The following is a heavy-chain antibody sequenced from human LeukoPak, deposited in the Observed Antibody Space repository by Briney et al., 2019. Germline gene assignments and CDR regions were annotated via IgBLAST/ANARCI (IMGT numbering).Heavy chain of an antibody. CDR2: IYYSGST. V-gene: IGHV4-31*03. CDR1: GGSISSGGYY. J-gene: IGHJ5*02. CDR3: ARDRSGYGTPVNWFDP. D-gene: IGHD5-12*01. Sequence: SQTLSLTCTVSGGSISSGGYYWSWIRQHPGKGLEWIGYIYYSGSTYYNPSLKSRVTISVDTSKNQFSLKLSSVTAADTAVYYCARDRSGYGTPVNWFDPWGQGTLVTVSS.